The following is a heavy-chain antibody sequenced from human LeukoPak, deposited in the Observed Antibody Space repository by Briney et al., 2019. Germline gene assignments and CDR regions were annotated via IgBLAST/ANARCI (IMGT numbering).Heavy chain of an antibody. CDR3: ARDLRGLNYCGGDCYNWFDP. V-gene: IGHV1-69*13. D-gene: IGHD2-21*02. CDR1: GGTFSSYA. J-gene: IGHJ5*02. CDR2: IIPIFGTA. Sequence: SVKVSCKASGGTFSSYAISWVRQAPGQGLEWMGGIIPIFGTANCAQKFQGRVTITADESTSTAYMELSSLRSEDTAVYYCARDLRGLNYCGGDCYNWFDPWGQGTLVTVSS.